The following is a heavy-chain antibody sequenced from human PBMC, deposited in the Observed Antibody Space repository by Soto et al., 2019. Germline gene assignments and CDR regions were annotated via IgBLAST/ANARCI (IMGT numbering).Heavy chain of an antibody. CDR1: GFPLSTSGVA. CDR3: PERRPTHLAFDS. J-gene: IGHJ4*02. CDR2: IGWGDNK. Sequence: QITLKESGPTLVKPTQTLTLTCTFSGFPLSTSGVAVGWVRQPPGKALEWLALIGWGDNKRYRSSLQRRLTITKDNSKNPAVLTITNMDPVGTRTEYCPERRPTHLAFDSWGQGTLGSVS. V-gene: IGHV2-5*02.